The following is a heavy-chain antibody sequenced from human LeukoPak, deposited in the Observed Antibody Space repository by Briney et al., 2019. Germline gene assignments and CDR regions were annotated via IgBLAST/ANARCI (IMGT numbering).Heavy chain of an antibody. CDR3: ARDIGSTSLHYYYYMDV. CDR1: GGSISSYY. V-gene: IGHV4-4*07. Sequence: PSETLSLTSTVSGGSISSYYWSWIRQPAGKGLEWIGRIYTSGSTNYNPSLKSRVTISVDKSKNQFSLKLSSVTAADTAVYYCARDIGSTSLHYYYYMDVWGKGTTVTVSS. CDR2: IYTSGST. D-gene: IGHD2-2*01. J-gene: IGHJ6*03.